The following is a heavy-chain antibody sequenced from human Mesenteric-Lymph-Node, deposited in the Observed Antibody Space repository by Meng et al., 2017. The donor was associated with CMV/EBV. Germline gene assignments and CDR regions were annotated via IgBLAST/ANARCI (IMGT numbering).Heavy chain of an antibody. V-gene: IGHV4-34*01. CDR3: ARGGGAGLGLRPYYYYYGMDV. CDR2: INHSGST. CDR1: GGSFSGYY. Sequence: SETLSLTCAVYGGSFSGYYWSWIRQPPGKGLEWIGEINHSGSTNYNPSLKSRVTISVDTSKNQFSLKLSSVTAADTAVYYCARGGGAGLGLRPYYYYYGMDVWGQGTTVTVSS. J-gene: IGHJ6*02. D-gene: IGHD2-21*02.